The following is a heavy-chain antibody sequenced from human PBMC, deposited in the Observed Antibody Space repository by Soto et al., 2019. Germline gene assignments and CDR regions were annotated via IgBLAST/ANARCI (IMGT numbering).Heavy chain of an antibody. D-gene: IGHD4-17*01. Sequence: GASVKVSCKASGYTFTSFWMHWVRQAPGQGPEWMGVINPSDGITNYGLQFQGRVTLTRDTSTSTLYMELSSLRSEDSAVYYYARDVHGYGDSHYWGQGSLVTVSS. CDR2: INPSDGIT. V-gene: IGHV1-46*01. CDR3: ARDVHGYGDSHY. J-gene: IGHJ4*02. CDR1: GYTFTSFW.